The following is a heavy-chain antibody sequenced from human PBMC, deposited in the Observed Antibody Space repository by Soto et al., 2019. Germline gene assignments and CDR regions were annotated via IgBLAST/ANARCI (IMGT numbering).Heavy chain of an antibody. D-gene: IGHD3-3*01. Sequence: QLHLVQSGAVVKKPGASVTVSCSASGYPVTAYYMHWVRQAPGRGIEWMGGINPATGAAKYTQTCQGRVTMPRDPPTSTVFMELGGLTSADPAIFYCARGGAVGVAGSAAFDMWGQGTLVTVSS. J-gene: IGHJ3*02. CDR1: GYPVTAYY. CDR3: ARGGAVGVAGSAAFDM. CDR2: INPATGAA. V-gene: IGHV1-2*02.